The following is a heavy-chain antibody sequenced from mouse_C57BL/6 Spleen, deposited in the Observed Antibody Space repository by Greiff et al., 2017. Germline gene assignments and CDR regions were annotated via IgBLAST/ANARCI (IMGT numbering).Heavy chain of an antibody. CDR1: GFTFSDYY. Sequence: EVQRVESEGGLVQPGSSMKLSCTASGFTFSDYYMAWVRQVPEKGLEWVANIIYDGSSTYYLDSLKSRFIFSRDNAKNILYLQMSSLKSEDTATYYCARGLLRDNYAMDYWGQGTSVTVSS. CDR2: IIYDGSST. D-gene: IGHD2-3*01. J-gene: IGHJ4*01. CDR3: ARGLLRDNYAMDY. V-gene: IGHV5-16*01.